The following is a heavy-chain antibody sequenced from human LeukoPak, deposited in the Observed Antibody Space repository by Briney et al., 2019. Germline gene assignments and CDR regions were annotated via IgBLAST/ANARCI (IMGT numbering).Heavy chain of an antibody. Sequence: GESLKISCKGFGYSFTRNWIGWVRQMPGKGLEWMGFIYPGDSDTRYSPSFQGQVTISADKSINTAYLQWSSLKASDTAMYYCARRVVNNRNWYFNLWGRGTLVTVSS. V-gene: IGHV5-51*01. CDR2: IYPGDSDT. J-gene: IGHJ2*01. CDR1: GYSFTRNW. CDR3: ARRVVNNRNWYFNL. D-gene: IGHD4-23*01.